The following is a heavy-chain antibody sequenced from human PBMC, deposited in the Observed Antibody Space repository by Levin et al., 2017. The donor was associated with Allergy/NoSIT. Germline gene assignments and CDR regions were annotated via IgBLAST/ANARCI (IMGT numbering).Heavy chain of an antibody. CDR3: ARLGQIPCDSTSGFKACDY. D-gene: IGHD2-2*01. Sequence: HGESLKISCKASGYNFLDYWIAWVRQEPGKGPEWMGLIYPDDSDTRYSPSFQGRVTISADKSINTAYLQWSSLKASDTAMYYCARLGQIPCDSTSGFKACDYWGQGSLVTVSS. CDR1: GYNFLDYW. V-gene: IGHV5-51*01. J-gene: IGHJ4*02. CDR2: IYPDDSDT.